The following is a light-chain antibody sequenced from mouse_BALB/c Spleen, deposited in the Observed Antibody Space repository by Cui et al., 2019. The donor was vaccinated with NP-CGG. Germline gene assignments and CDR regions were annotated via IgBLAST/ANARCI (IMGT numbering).Light chain of an antibody. Sequence: AVVPQESALTTSPGETVTLTCRSSTGAVTTSNYANWVQEKPDHLFTGLIGGTNNRAPGVPARFSGSLIGDKAAFTITGAQTEDEAIYFCALWYSNHWVFGGGTKLTVL. CDR2: GTN. V-gene: IGLV1*01. J-gene: IGLJ1*01. CDR3: ALWYSNHWV. CDR1: TGAVTTSNY.